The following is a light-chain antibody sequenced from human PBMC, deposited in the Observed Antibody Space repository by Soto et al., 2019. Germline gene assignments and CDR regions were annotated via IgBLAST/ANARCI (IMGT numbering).Light chain of an antibody. V-gene: IGKV3-20*01. Sequence: IVLTQSPGTLSLSPGETATLSCRASESLSLHSIAWYQQKPGQAPRLLIYGPSGRATGIPDRISGSGSGTDFTLTISGLEPEDFAMYYCQQFQSSLRTFGQGTKVEV. CDR3: QQFQSSLRT. CDR2: GPS. J-gene: IGKJ1*01. CDR1: ESLSLHS.